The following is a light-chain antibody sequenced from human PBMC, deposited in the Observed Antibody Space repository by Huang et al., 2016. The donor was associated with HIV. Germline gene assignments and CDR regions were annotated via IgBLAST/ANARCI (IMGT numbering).Light chain of an antibody. V-gene: IGKV2-28*01. J-gene: IGKJ3*01. Sequence: DIVMTQFPLYLPVTPGEPASISCRASQSLLHSNGYKYLDWYRQKPGQSPQILIYLGSNRASGVPDRFSGSGSDAEFTLTISSVEAEDVGVYYCMQTLQTPFFSFGPGTIVDI. CDR2: LGS. CDR3: MQTLQTPFFS. CDR1: QSLLHSNGYKY.